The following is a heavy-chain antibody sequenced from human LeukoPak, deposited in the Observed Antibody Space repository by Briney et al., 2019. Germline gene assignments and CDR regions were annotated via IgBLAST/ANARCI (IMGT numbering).Heavy chain of an antibody. Sequence: SVKVSCKASGGTFSSYAISWVRQALGQGLEWMGRIIPIFGTANYAQKFQGRVTITTDESTSTAYMELSSLRSEDTAVYYCARASYCSSTSCYLGRGGFYYYYYMDVWGKGTTVTVSS. CDR2: IIPIFGTA. V-gene: IGHV1-69*05. CDR1: GGTFSSYA. J-gene: IGHJ6*03. D-gene: IGHD2-2*01. CDR3: ARASYCSSTSCYLGRGGFYYYYYMDV.